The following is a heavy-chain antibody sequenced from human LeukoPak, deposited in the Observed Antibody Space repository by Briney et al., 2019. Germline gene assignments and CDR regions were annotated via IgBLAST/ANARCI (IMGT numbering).Heavy chain of an antibody. D-gene: IGHD3-22*01. CDR2: IIPIFGTA. V-gene: IGHV1-69*05. CDR3: ARVGAQGIVVVYMSYFDY. J-gene: IGHJ4*02. CDR1: GGTFSSYA. Sequence: SVKVSCKASGGTFSSYAISWVRQAPGQGLEWMGGIIPIFGTANYAQKFQGRVTITTDESTSTAYMELRSLRSDDTAVYYCARVGAQGIVVVYMSYFDYWGQGTLVTVSS.